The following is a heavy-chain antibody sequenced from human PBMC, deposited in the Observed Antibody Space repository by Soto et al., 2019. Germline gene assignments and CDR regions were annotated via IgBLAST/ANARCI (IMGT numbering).Heavy chain of an antibody. CDR1: GGTFSRHA. D-gene: IGHD3-22*01. J-gene: IGHJ4*02. Sequence: QVQLVQSGAEVRKPGSSVKVSCKASGGTFSRHAISWVRQAPGQGLEWMGGIIPIFGTAKHAQKFQGRVTIIADDSTSTVYMELSSLRSENKAMYYCARGWGYDSNDYYYAYWGQGTLVIVSS. V-gene: IGHV1-69*01. CDR3: ARGWGYDSNDYYYAY. CDR2: IIPIFGTA.